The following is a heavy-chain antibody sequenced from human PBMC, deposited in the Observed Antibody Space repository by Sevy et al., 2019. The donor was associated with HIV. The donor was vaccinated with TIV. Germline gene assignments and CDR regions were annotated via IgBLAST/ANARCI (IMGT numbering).Heavy chain of an antibody. J-gene: IGHJ4*02. CDR2: IRSKAYGGTT. D-gene: IGHD3-16*01. V-gene: IGHV3-49*03. CDR1: GFTFGYYA. CDR3: TRDLDVIGAVIV. Sequence: GGSLRLSCTASGFTFGYYAMNWFRQAPGKGLEWIGFIRSKAYGGTTEYAASVKGRFTISRDDSKSIAYLQMNSLKTEDTAAYYCTRDLDVIGAVIVWGQGTLVTVSS.